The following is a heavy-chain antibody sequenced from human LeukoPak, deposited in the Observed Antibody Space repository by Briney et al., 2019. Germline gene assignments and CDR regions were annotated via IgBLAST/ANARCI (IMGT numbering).Heavy chain of an antibody. V-gene: IGHV4-34*01. Sequence: SETLSLTCAVYGGSFSGYYWSWVRQPPGKGLEWIGEINHSGSTNYNPSLKSRVAISVDTSKNQFSLKLSSVTAADTAVYYCARDRGYCSSTSCSTYYYYYIDVWGKGTTVTVCS. CDR2: INHSGST. CDR3: ARDRGYCSSTSCSTYYYYYIDV. CDR1: GGSFSGYY. D-gene: IGHD2-2*02. J-gene: IGHJ6*03.